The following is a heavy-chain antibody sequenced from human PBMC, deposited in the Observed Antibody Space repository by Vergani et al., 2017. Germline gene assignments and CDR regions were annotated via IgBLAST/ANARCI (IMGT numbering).Heavy chain of an antibody. Sequence: EVQLVESGGGLVQPGGSLRLSCAASGFTFSDHYMDWVRQAPGKGLEWVGRTRNKANSYTTEYAASVKGTFTISSDNAKNSLYLQMNSLRAADTAVYDCARDYYGSGSSPVDYWGQGTLVTVSS. J-gene: IGHJ4*02. V-gene: IGHV3-72*01. CDR3: ARDYYGSGSSPVDY. D-gene: IGHD3-10*01. CDR2: TRNKANSYTT. CDR1: GFTFSDHY.